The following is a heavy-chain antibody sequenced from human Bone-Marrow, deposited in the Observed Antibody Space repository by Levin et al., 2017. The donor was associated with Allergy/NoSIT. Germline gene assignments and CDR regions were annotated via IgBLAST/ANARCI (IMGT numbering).Heavy chain of an antibody. J-gene: IGHJ4*02. V-gene: IGHV4-30-4*01. CDR3: ARDSGFGDYYGRHYIGSYFDY. D-gene: IGHD3-10*01. CDR2: IYHSGTT. Sequence: SQTLSLTCTVSGASIRTDDYYWNWIRQAPGKGLEWIGYIYHSGTTSYNPSLQSRVTISVDTSKNQFSLNLTSVTVADTAVYYCARDSGFGDYYGRHYIGSYFDYWGQGTLVTVSS. CDR1: GASIRTDDYY.